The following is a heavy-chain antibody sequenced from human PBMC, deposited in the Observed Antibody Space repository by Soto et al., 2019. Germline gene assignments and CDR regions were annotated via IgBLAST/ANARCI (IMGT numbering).Heavy chain of an antibody. CDR3: ARDLRVVTMVRGRNWFDP. CDR1: GGTFSSYA. CDR2: IIPIFGTA. Sequence: QVQLVQSGAEVKKPGSSVKVSCKASGGTFSSYAISWVRQAPGQGLEWMGGIIPIFGTANYAQKFQGRVTITADKSTSTAYMELSSLRSEDTAVYYCARDLRVVTMVRGRNWFDPWGQGTLVTVSS. D-gene: IGHD3-10*01. J-gene: IGHJ5*02. V-gene: IGHV1-69*06.